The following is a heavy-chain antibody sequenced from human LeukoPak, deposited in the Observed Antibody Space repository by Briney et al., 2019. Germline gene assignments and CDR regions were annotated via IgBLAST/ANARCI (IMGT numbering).Heavy chain of an antibody. Sequence: SETLSLTCAVSGGSISSGGYSWSWIRQPPGKGLEWIGSIYYSGSTYYNPSLKSRVTLSVDTSKNQFSLKLSSVTAADTAVYYCAAYSSGYYYFDFWGQGTLVTVSS. CDR1: GGSISSGGYS. V-gene: IGHV4-30-2*03. D-gene: IGHD3-22*01. CDR2: IYYSGST. CDR3: AAYSSGYYYFDF. J-gene: IGHJ4*02.